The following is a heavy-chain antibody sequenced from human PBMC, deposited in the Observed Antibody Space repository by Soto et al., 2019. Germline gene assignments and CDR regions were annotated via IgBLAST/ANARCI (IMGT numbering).Heavy chain of an antibody. Sequence: GGSLRLSCAASGFTFSSYGMHWVGQAPGKGLEWVAVIWYDGSNKYYADSVKGRFTISRDNSKNTLYLQMNSLRAEDTAVYYCAREDAGYSSSWYLSYQSYGMDVWGQGTTVTVSS. CDR2: IWYDGSNK. CDR1: GFTFSSYG. CDR3: AREDAGYSSSWYLSYQSYGMDV. V-gene: IGHV3-33*01. J-gene: IGHJ6*02. D-gene: IGHD6-13*01.